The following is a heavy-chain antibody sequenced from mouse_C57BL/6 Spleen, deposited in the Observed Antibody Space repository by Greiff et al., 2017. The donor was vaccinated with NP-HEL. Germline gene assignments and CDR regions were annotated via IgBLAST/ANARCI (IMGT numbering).Heavy chain of an antibody. CDR3: ARGGTTTYYFDY. V-gene: IGHV1-69*01. Sequence: QVQLQQPGAELVMPGASVKLSCKASGYTFTSYWMHWVKQRPGQGLEWIGEIDPSDSYTNYNQKFKGKSTLTVDKSSSTAYMQLSSLTSEDSAVYYCARGGTTTYYFDYWGQGTTLTVSS. CDR2: IDPSDSYT. CDR1: GYTFTSYW. D-gene: IGHD5-5*01. J-gene: IGHJ2*01.